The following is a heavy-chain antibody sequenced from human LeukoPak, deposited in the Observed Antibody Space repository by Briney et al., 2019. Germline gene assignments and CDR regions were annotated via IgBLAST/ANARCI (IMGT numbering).Heavy chain of an antibody. CDR3: ARDYDYVWGSYRNVYFDY. J-gene: IGHJ4*02. CDR2: IYYSGST. V-gene: IGHV4-39*07. CDR1: GGSLSSSSYY. D-gene: IGHD3-16*02. Sequence: PSETLSLTCTVSGGSLSSSSYYWGWIRQPPGKGLEWIGSIYYSGSTYYNPSLKSRVTISVDTSKNQFSLKLSSVTAADTAVYYCARDYDYVWGSYRNVYFDYWGQGTLVTVPS.